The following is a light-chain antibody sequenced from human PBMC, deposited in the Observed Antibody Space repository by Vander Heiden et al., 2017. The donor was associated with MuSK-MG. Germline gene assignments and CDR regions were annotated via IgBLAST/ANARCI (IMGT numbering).Light chain of an antibody. CDR3: QQDGSSPRT. CDR2: AAS. V-gene: IGKV3-20*01. J-gene: IGKJ4*01. CDR1: QRVRSNY. Sequence: EIVLRQSPGALSLSPGERATLSCRASQRVRSNYLAWYQQKPGQAPRLLIYAASSRATGIPDRFSGSGSGTDFTLTISRLEPEDSAVYYCQQDGSSPRTFGGGTKVEIK.